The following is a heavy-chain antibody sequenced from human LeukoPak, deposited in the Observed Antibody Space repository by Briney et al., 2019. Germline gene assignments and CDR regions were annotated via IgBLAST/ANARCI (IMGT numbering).Heavy chain of an antibody. D-gene: IGHD3-10*01. J-gene: IGHJ3*02. Sequence: GGSLRLSCAASGFTFSTYWMHWVRQAPGKGLLWVSRINSDGSSTYYADSVKGRFTTSRDNAKNALHLQMNSLTAEDTAVYYFVLYLITSFDLYIWGQGTMVTVSS. CDR1: GFTFSTYW. V-gene: IGHV3-74*01. CDR2: INSDGSST. CDR3: VLYLITSFDLYI.